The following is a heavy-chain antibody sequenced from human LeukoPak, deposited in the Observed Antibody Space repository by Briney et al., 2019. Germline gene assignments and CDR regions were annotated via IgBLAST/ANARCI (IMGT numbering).Heavy chain of an antibody. J-gene: IGHJ4*02. D-gene: IGHD3-3*01. Sequence: GGSLRLSCAASGFTFSSYSMNWVRQAPGKGLEWVSSISSSSSYIYYADSVKGRFTISRDNAKNSLYLQMNSLRAEDTAVYYCARVMGTIFAQGYFDCWGQGTLVTVSS. CDR3: ARVMGTIFAQGYFDC. CDR2: ISSSSSYI. CDR1: GFTFSSYS. V-gene: IGHV3-21*01.